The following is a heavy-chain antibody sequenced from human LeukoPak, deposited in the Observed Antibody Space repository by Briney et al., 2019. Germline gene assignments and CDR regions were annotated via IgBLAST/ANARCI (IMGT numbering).Heavy chain of an antibody. J-gene: IGHJ4*02. CDR2: ISAYNGNT. CDR3: ATYSSSFMWSDY. Sequence: ASVKVSCKASGYTFTSYGISWVRQAPGRGLEWMGWISAYNGNTNYAQKLQGRVTMTTDTSTSTAYMELRSLRSDDTAVYYCATYSSSFMWSDYWGQGTLVTVSS. D-gene: IGHD6-6*01. V-gene: IGHV1-18*01. CDR1: GYTFTSYG.